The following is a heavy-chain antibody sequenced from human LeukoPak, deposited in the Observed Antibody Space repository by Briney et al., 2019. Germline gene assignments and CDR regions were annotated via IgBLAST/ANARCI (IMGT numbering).Heavy chain of an antibody. CDR1: GFSFSTYS. V-gene: IGHV3-48*02. CDR2: ISSSSTI. J-gene: IGHJ6*02. Sequence: PGGSLRLSCTASGFSFSTYSMNWVRQAPGKGLEWVSYISSSSTIYYADSVKGRFTISRDNAKNSLYLQMNSLRDEDTAVYYCAKDLGDIVATIKGGDYYYYYYGMDVWGQGTTVTVSS. CDR3: AKDLGDIVATIKGGDYYYYYYGMDV. D-gene: IGHD5-12*01.